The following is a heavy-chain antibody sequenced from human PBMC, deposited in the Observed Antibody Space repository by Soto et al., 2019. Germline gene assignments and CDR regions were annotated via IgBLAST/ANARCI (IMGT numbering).Heavy chain of an antibody. V-gene: IGHV4-31*03. D-gene: IGHD6-6*01. Sequence: SETLSLTCTVSGGSISSGGYYWSWIRQHPGKGLEWIGYIYYSGSTYYNPSLKSRVTISVDTSKNQFSLKLSSVTAADTAVYYCARDSSSSLHYYYYMDVWGKGTTVTVSS. CDR2: IYYSGST. J-gene: IGHJ6*03. CDR3: ARDSSSSLHYYYYMDV. CDR1: GGSISSGGYY.